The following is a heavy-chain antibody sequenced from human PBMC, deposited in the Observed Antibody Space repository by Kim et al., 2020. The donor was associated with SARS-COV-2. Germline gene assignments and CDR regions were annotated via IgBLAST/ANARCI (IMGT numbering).Heavy chain of an antibody. D-gene: IGHD6-6*01. J-gene: IGHJ4*02. V-gene: IGHV6-1*01. Sequence: NCYAGSVQSRITLNPDTSKNQFSLQLDSVTPEDTAVYYCARDSVRHFDYWGQGTLVTVSS. CDR2: N. CDR3: ARDSVRHFDY.